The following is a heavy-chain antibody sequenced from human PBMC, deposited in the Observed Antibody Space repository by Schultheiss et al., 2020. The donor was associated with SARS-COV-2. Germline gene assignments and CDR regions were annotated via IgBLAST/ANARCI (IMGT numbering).Heavy chain of an antibody. CDR3: ARISSCTNGVCTFYYDMDV. CDR2: IIPIFGRA. J-gene: IGHJ6*02. Sequence: SVKVSCKASGGTFSSYAISWVRQAPGQGLEWMGGIIPIFGRANYAQKFQGRVTITADESTSTVYMEVSSLRSEDTAVYYCARISSCTNGVCTFYYDMDVWGQGTTVTVSS. D-gene: IGHD2-8*01. CDR1: GGTFSSYA. V-gene: IGHV1-69*13.